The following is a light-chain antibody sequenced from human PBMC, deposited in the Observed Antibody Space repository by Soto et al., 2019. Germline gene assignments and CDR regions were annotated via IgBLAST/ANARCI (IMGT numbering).Light chain of an antibody. J-gene: IGLJ6*01. V-gene: IGLV3-21*04. CDR2: YDS. CDR3: QVWDSSSDHNV. Sequence: SYELTQPPSVSVAPGKTARITCGGNNIGSKSVHWYQQKPGQAPVLVIYYDSDRPSGIPERFSGSNSGNTATLTISRVEAGDEADNYCQVWDSSSDHNVFGSGTQLTVL. CDR1: NIGSKS.